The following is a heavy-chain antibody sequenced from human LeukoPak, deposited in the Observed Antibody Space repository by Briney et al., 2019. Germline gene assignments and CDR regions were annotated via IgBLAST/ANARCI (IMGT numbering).Heavy chain of an antibody. CDR2: INPNSGGT. CDR1: GYTFTGYY. J-gene: IGHJ4*02. Sequence: GASVKVSCKASGYTFTGYYMHWVRQAPGQGLEWMGWINPNSGGTNYAQKFQGRVTMTRDTSISTAYMELSRLRSDDTAVYYCARGPTVVVVAATLRDGGDFDYWGQGTLVTVSS. D-gene: IGHD2-15*01. CDR3: ARGPTVVVVAATLRDGGDFDY. V-gene: IGHV1-2*02.